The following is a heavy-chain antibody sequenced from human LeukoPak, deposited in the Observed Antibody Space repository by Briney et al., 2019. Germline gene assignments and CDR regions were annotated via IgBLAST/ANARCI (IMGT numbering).Heavy chain of an antibody. CDR2: ISFDGRTK. V-gene: IGHV3-30*03. CDR3: ARDLLWGNFDY. J-gene: IGHJ4*02. Sequence: GGSLRLSCAASGFTFSSYGMHWVRQAPGKGLEWVAIISFDGRTKFYADSVRGRFTISRDSSKNTLYLQMNSLRAEDTAVYYCARDLLWGNFDYWGQGTLVTVSS. D-gene: IGHD2-21*01. CDR1: GFTFSSYG.